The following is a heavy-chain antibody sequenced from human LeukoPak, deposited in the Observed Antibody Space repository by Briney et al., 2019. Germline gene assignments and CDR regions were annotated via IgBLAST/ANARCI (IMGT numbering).Heavy chain of an antibody. CDR3: ARGGDIVVVVAEVYFDY. Sequence: SVKVSCKASGGTFSSYAISWVRQAPGQGLEWMGGIIPIFGTANYAQKFQGRVTITTDESTSTAYMELRSLRSDDTAVYYCARGGDIVVVVAEVYFDYWGQGTLVTVSS. CDR2: IIPIFGTA. D-gene: IGHD2-15*01. J-gene: IGHJ4*02. V-gene: IGHV1-69*05. CDR1: GGTFSSYA.